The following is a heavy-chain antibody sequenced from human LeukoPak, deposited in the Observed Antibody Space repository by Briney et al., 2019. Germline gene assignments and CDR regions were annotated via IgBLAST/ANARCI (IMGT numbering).Heavy chain of an antibody. D-gene: IGHD3-9*01. CDR1: GFTFRNYV. CDR2: ISSSSSTI. J-gene: IGHJ4*02. CDR3: ARDQLYSATGSFDY. V-gene: IGHV3-48*04. Sequence: GGSLRLSCAASGFTFRNYVMNWVRQAPGKGLEWISYISSSSSTIFYADSVRGRFTMSRDNAKNSLYLQVNSLRAEDTAVYYCARDQLYSATGSFDYWGQGTLVTVS.